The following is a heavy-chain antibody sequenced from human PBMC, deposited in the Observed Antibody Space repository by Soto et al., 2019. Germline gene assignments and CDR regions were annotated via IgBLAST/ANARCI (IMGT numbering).Heavy chain of an antibody. J-gene: IGHJ4*02. CDR1: GGSISSGGYY. D-gene: IGHD2-15*01. CDR3: ATMGTPATGLYFFDY. CDR2: IYYSGST. Sequence: SETLSLTCTVSGGSISSGGYYWSWIRQHPGKGLEWIGYIYYSGSTYYNPSLKSRVTISVDTSNNQFSLKLSSVTAADTAVYYCATMGTPATGLYFFDYWGQGSLVTVSS. V-gene: IGHV4-31*03.